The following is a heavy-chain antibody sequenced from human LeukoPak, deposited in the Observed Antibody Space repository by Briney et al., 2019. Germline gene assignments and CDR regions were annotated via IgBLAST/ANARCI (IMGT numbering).Heavy chain of an antibody. V-gene: IGHV1-46*01. CDR2: INPSGGST. CDR3: ARLNSYGPSYTYYFDY. Sequence: ASVKVSCKASGYTFTNYYMHWVRQAPGQGLEWMGIINPSGGSTSYAQKFQGRVTMTRDTSTSTVYMELSSLRSEDTAVYYCARLNSYGPSYTYYFDYWGQGTLVTVSS. D-gene: IGHD5-18*01. CDR1: GYTFTNYY. J-gene: IGHJ4*02.